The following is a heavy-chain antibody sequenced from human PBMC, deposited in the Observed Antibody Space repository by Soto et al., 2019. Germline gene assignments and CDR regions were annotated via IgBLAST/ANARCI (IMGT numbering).Heavy chain of an antibody. Sequence: PSETLSLTCSVSGGSIRDYFWTWIRQSPGRGLEWIGYISSSGTVKYNSSLKSRVTISLDRSRNQFSLKLSSETAADTAVYFCARDRKLELPGNYYYYGMDVWGQGTTVTVSS. CDR2: ISSSGTV. CDR1: GGSIRDYF. CDR3: ARDRKLELPGNYYYYGMDV. V-gene: IGHV4-59*01. J-gene: IGHJ6*02. D-gene: IGHD1-7*01.